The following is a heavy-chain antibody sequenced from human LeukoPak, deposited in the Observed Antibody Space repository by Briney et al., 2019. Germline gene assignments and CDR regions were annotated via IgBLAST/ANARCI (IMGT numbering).Heavy chain of an antibody. CDR1: GYTFTSYG. J-gene: IGHJ6*03. CDR2: ISAYNGNT. Sequence: ASVKVSCKASGYTFTSYGISWVRQAPGQGLEWMGWISAYNGNTNYAQKLQGRVTMTTDTSTSTAYMELRSLRSDDTAVYYCARLAALFPGYYYYYMDVWGKGTTVTVSS. D-gene: IGHD6-6*01. V-gene: IGHV1-18*01. CDR3: ARLAALFPGYYYYYMDV.